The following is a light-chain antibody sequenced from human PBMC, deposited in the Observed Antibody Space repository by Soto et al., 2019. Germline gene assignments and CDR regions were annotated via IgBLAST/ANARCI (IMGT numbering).Light chain of an antibody. Sequence: EIVLTQSPGTLSLSPGERATLSCRASQSLISSLLAWYQQKPGQAPRLLIYGASSRATGIPDRFSGSGSGTDFTLTITRLEPEDFAVYYCQQHGSSPKTFGQGTKVEIK. V-gene: IGKV3-20*01. CDR1: QSLISSL. CDR2: GAS. J-gene: IGKJ1*01. CDR3: QQHGSSPKT.